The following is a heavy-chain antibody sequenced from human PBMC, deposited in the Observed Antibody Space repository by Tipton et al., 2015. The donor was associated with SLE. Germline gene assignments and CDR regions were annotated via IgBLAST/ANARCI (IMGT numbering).Heavy chain of an antibody. CDR3: ARGAKERITLVRVRPYYFDY. D-gene: IGHD3-10*01. CDR2: TNPSGNT. CDR1: GGSFSGYS. J-gene: IGHJ4*01. V-gene: IGHV4-34*01. Sequence: TLSLTCAVYGGSFSGYSWSWISQPPGKGLEWIGQTNPSGNTNYNPSLKSRVTISVDTSNNQLSLKLTSVTAADTAVYYCARGAKERITLVRVRPYYFDYWGQGSLVTVSS.